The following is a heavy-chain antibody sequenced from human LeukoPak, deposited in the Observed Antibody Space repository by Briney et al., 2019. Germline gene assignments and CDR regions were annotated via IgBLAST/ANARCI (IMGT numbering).Heavy chain of an antibody. J-gene: IGHJ6*03. D-gene: IGHD3-10*01. Sequence: PGGSLRLSCAASGFTFSSYAMSWVRQAPGKGLEWVSAISGSGGSTYYADSVKGRFTISRDNSKNILYLQMDGLRAEDTAVYYCAKDRPWGVTTRYYYYYMDVWGEGTTVTVSS. CDR3: AKDRPWGVTTRYYYYYMDV. V-gene: IGHV3-23*01. CDR2: ISGSGGST. CDR1: GFTFSSYA.